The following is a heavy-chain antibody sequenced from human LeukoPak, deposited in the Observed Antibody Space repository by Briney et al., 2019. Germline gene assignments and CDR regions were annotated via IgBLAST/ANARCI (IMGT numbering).Heavy chain of an antibody. D-gene: IGHD4-17*01. Sequence: RPSETLSLTCAVSGGSISSGGYSWSWIRQPPGKGLEWIGYIYHSGSTYYNPSLKSRVTISVDRSKNQFSLKLSSVTAADTAVYYCARVGIGTVGRSQFDPWGQGTLVTVSS. J-gene: IGHJ5*02. CDR2: IYHSGST. CDR3: ARVGIGTVGRSQFDP. V-gene: IGHV4-30-2*01. CDR1: GGSISSGGYS.